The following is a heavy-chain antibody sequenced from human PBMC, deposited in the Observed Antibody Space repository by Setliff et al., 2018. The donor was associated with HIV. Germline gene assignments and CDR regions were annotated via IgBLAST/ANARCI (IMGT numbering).Heavy chain of an antibody. CDR2: IYFTGNT. Sequence: SETLSLTCTVSGGSFTSRSYYWGWIRQPPGKGLEWIGYIYFTGNTNYNPSLKSRVTISVDTSKRQFSLKLNSVTAADTAVYYCARGRGSSWYKHWGQGTLVTVSS. D-gene: IGHD6-13*01. CDR3: ARGRGSSWYKH. V-gene: IGHV4-61*05. CDR1: GGSFTSRSYY. J-gene: IGHJ1*01.